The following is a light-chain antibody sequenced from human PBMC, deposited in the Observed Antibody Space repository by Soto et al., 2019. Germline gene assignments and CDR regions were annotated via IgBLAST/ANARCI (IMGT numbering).Light chain of an antibody. CDR2: DVS. CDR3: CSCAGIKLVV. V-gene: IGLV2-11*01. Sequence: QSALTQPRSVYGSPGQSVTISCTGTSSDVGGYSFVYWNQPHQGKTPKLMIYDVSKRPSGVPDRFSGSKSGNTASLTISGLKAKDENAYYCCSCAGIKLVVFGGGTKL. J-gene: IGLJ2*01. CDR1: SSDVGGYSF.